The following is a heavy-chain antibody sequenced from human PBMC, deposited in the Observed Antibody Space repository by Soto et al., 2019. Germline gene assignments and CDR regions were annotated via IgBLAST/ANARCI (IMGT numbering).Heavy chain of an antibody. J-gene: IGHJ4*02. CDR1: GFIFSNYW. D-gene: IGHD3-9*01. CDR2: IKSGEIGI. Sequence: EVQLVESGGGLVQPGGSLRLSCAASGFIFSNYWMHWVRQAPGKGLVWVSRIKSGEIGISYADSVKGRFTISRDNAKNTLYLQMNSLRVEDTAVYYCVRGGADILTGPLDYWGQGTLVTVSS. V-gene: IGHV3-74*01. CDR3: VRGGADILTGPLDY.